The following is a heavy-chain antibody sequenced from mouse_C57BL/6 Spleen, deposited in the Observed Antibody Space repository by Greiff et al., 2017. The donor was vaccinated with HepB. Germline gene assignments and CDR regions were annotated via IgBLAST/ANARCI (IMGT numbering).Heavy chain of an antibody. J-gene: IGHJ3*01. Sequence: QVQLKESGAELARPGASVKMSCKASGYTFTSYTMHWVKQRPGQGLEWIGYINPSSGYTKYNQKFKDKATLTADKSSSTAYMQLSSLTSEDSAVYYCARERGSSPAYWGQGTLVTVSA. D-gene: IGHD1-1*01. CDR2: INPSSGYT. V-gene: IGHV1-4*01. CDR1: GYTFTSYT. CDR3: ARERGSSPAY.